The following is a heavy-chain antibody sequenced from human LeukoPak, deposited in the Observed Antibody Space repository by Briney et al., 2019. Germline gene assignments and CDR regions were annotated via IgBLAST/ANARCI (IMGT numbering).Heavy chain of an antibody. CDR2: IIPIFGTA. CDR1: GGTFSSYA. J-gene: IGHJ6*04. Sequence: SLKVSCKASGGTFSSYAISWVRQAPVQGLEWMGGIIPIFGTANYAQKCQGRDTINADKYTSTAYMELSRLRSEDTAVYYCARDYRSYDILTGYYPSGMDVWGKGTTVTVSS. V-gene: IGHV1-69*06. D-gene: IGHD3-9*01. CDR3: ARDYRSYDILTGYYPSGMDV.